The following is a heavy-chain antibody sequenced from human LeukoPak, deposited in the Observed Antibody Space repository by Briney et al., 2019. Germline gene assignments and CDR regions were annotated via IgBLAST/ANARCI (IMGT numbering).Heavy chain of an antibody. CDR2: INHSGST. CDR3: ARGGVTDY. J-gene: IGHJ4*02. D-gene: IGHD2-21*02. V-gene: IGHV4-34*01. Sequence: SETLSLTCAVYGGSFSGYYWSWIRQPPGKGLEWIGEINHSGSTNYNPSLKSRVSISVDTSKNQFSLKLSSVTAADTAVYYCARGGVTDYWGQGTLVTVSS. CDR1: GGSFSGYY.